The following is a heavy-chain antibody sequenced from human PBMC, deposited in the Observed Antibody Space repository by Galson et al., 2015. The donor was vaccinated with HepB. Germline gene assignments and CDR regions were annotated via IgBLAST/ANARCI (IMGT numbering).Heavy chain of an antibody. CDR2: IYYSGTT. CDR3: ARPQGLVRGPYPGSDAFNI. J-gene: IGHJ3*02. V-gene: IGHV4-39*01. CDR1: GFTFSSQD. D-gene: IGHD6-19*01. Sequence: LRLSCAASGFTFSSQDMHWVRQTTGKGPEWIGSIYYSGTTYYNPSLKSRVAISVDTSKNQFSLKLRSVTAADTAVYYCARPQGLVRGPYPGSDAFNIWGQGTMVTVSS.